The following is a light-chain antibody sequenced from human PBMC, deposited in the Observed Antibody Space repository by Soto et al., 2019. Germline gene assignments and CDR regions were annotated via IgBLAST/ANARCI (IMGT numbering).Light chain of an antibody. V-gene: IGKV1-5*01. CDR3: QQYNSYSHT. CDR1: QSISSW. CDR2: DAS. J-gene: IGKJ2*01. Sequence: IQMTQSPSTLSASVGDRVTITCRARQSISSWLAWYQQKPGKAPKLLIYDASSLESGGPSRFCGSGSGTEFTLTISSLQPDDFATYYCQQYNSYSHTFGQGTKLEIK.